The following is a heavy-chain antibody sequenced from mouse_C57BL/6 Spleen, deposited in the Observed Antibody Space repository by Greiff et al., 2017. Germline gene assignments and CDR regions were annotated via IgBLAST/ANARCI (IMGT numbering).Heavy chain of an antibody. V-gene: IGHV1-15*01. Sequence: QVQLQQSGAELVRPGASVTLSCKASGYTFTDYEMHWVKQTPVHGLEWIGAIDPETGGTAYNQKFKGKAILTADKSSSTAYMELRSLTSEDSAVYYWTRWGLRRGGYAMDYWGQGTSVTVSS. J-gene: IGHJ4*01. CDR2: IDPETGGT. CDR1: GYTFTDYE. D-gene: IGHD2-4*01. CDR3: TRWGLRRGGYAMDY.